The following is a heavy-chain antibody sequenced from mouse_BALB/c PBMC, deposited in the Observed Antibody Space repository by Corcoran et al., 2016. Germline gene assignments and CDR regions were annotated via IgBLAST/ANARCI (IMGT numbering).Heavy chain of an antibody. D-gene: IGHD2-12*01. J-gene: IGHJ4*01. CDR3: ARRSYYNAMDY. V-gene: IGHV8-12*01. CDR2: IYWDDDK. CDR1: GFSLSTSGMG. Sequence: QVTLKESGPGILQPSQTLSLTCSFSGFSLSTSGMGVSWIRQPSGKGLEWLAHIYWDDDKRYNPSLKSRLTISKDTSSNQVFLKITSVDTADTATDYCARRSYYNAMDYWGQGTSVTVSS.